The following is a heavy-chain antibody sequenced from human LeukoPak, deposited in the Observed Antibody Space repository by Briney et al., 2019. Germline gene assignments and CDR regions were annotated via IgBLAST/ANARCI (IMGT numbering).Heavy chain of an antibody. CDR3: ARGYYYRT. V-gene: IGHV4-61*02. CDR1: GGSVGSDNSY. J-gene: IGHJ4*02. CDR2: IYADGSS. Sequence: SETLSLTCTVSGGSVGSDNSYWNWIRQPAGKGLEWIGRIYADGSSTYSPSLKSRVTILVDTSKNQFSLKLSSMTAADTAVYYCARGYYYRTWGLGTLVTVSS. D-gene: IGHD3-10*01.